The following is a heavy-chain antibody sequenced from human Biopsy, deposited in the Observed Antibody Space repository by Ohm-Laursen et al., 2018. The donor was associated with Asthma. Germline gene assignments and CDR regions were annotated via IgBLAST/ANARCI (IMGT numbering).Heavy chain of an antibody. D-gene: IGHD4-17*01. J-gene: IGHJ6*02. CDR3: ARGGYYGDRRHHNGLDV. CDR1: GYTFTSYY. CDR2: INPSGGST. V-gene: IGHV1-46*01. Sequence: SVKVSCNASGYTFTSYYMHWVRQAPGQGLEWMGIINPSGGSTSYAQKFQGRVTMTRDTSTSTVYMELSSLRSEDTAVYYCARGGYYGDRRHHNGLDVWGQGTTVTVSS.